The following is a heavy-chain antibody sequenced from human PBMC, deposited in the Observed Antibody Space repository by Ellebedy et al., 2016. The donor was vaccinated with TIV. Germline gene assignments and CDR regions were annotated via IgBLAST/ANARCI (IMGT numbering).Heavy chain of an antibody. CDR3: ARGSESCWELQRD. J-gene: IGHJ4*02. D-gene: IGHD2-15*01. V-gene: IGHV4-34*01. Sequence: SETLSLXXEIDVPSITGYHWAWVRQPPGKGLEWIGDVHHRGGARYISSLKGRVTISVDTSKTQFSLRLSSVTAADTAVYYCARGSESCWELQRDWGQGTLVTVSS. CDR1: VPSITGYH. CDR2: VHHRGGA.